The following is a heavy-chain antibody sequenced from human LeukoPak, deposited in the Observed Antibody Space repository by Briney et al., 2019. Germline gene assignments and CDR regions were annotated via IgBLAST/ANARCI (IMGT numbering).Heavy chain of an antibody. J-gene: IGHJ4*02. D-gene: IGHD3-22*01. CDR1: GFTFSSYG. CDR3: AKGVYYYDSSGYAYFDY. V-gene: IGHV3-30*18. CDR2: ISYDGSNK. Sequence: PGGSLRLSCAASGFTFSSYGMHWVRQAPGKGLEWVAVISYDGSNKYYADSVKGRFTISRDNSKNTLYLQMNSLRAEDTAVYYCAKGVYYYDSSGYAYFDYWGQGTLVTVSS.